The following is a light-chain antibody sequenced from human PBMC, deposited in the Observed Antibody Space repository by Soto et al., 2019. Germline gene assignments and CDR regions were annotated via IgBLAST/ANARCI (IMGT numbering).Light chain of an antibody. Sequence: QSALTQPPSVSGAPGQRVTISCTGSSSNIGAGYDVHWYQQLPGTAPKLLIYGNSNRPSGVPDRFSGSKSGTSASLAITGLQAGDEADYYCQSYDSSLSGSYVFGTGTKLTVL. J-gene: IGLJ1*01. CDR3: QSYDSSLSGSYV. V-gene: IGLV1-40*01. CDR1: SSNIGAGYD. CDR2: GNS.